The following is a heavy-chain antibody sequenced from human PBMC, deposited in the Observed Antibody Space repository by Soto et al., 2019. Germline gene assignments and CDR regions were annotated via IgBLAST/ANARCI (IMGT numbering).Heavy chain of an antibody. CDR3: ARRSLDPTVSYFDY. J-gene: IGHJ4*02. CDR1: GGSFSGYY. D-gene: IGHD4-17*01. Sequence: SETLSLTCAVYGGSFSGYYRSWIRQPPGKGLEWIGEINHSGSTNYNPSLKSRVTISVDTSKNQFSLKLSSVTAADTAVYYCARRSLDPTVSYFDYWGQGTLVTVSS. CDR2: INHSGST. V-gene: IGHV4-34*01.